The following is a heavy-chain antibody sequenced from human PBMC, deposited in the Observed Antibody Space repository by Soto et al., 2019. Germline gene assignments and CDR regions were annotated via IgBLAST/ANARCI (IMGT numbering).Heavy chain of an antibody. V-gene: IGHV4-59*01. J-gene: IGHJ5*02. Sequence: SETLSLTCTVSGGSISSYYWSWIRQPPGEGLEWIGYIYYSGSTNYNPSLKSRVTISVDTSKNQFSLKMSSVTAADTAVYYCARDGAGRCTNGVCYPVGWWFDPWGQGTLVTVSS. CDR1: GGSISSYY. CDR2: IYYSGST. CDR3: ARDGAGRCTNGVCYPVGWWFDP. D-gene: IGHD2-8*01.